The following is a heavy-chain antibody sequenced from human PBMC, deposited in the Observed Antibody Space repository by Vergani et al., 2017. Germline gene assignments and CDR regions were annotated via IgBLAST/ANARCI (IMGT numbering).Heavy chain of an antibody. V-gene: IGHV3-33*01. J-gene: IGHJ4*02. CDR1: GFSFSSFG. CDR3: ASDRGGATINGCFSGAFDY. CDR2: IHYDGSHE. Sequence: QVQLVESGGGVVQPGRSLRLSCAASGFSFSSFGFHWVRQAPGKGLEWVAFIHYDGSHEYYIDSVKGRFTISRDNSKNTLILQMNGLRAEDTAVYYCASDRGGATINGCFSGAFDYWGLGTLVSVSS. D-gene: IGHD4/OR15-4a*01.